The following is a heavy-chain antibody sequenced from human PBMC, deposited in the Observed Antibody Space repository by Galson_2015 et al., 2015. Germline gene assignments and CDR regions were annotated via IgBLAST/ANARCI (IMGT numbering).Heavy chain of an antibody. CDR2: INPNSGDT. V-gene: IGHV1-2*06. D-gene: IGHD4-11*01. CDR3: ARVRDRYSNYTRSTTVRYHYYYYMDV. CDR1: GYTFTVYY. J-gene: IGHJ6*03. Sequence: SVKVSCKASGYTFTVYYMHWVRQAPGQGLEWMGRINPNSGDTNYAQKFQGRVTMTRDTSISTAYMEVSRLRSADTAVYYCARVRDRYSNYTRSTTVRYHYYYYMDVWGKGTTVTVSS.